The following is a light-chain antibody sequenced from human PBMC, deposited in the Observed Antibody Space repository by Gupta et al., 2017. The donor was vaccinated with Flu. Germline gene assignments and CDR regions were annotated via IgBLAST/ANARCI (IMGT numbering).Light chain of an antibody. V-gene: IGKV3-15*01. CDR3: QQYNNWPPLT. CDR1: QSVSSN. Sequence: EIVMTPSPATLSVSPGESATLSCRASQSVSSNLAWYQQKPGQAPRLLIYGASTRATGIPARFSGSGSGTEFTLTISSLQSEDFAVYYCQQYNNWPPLTFGGGTKVEIK. J-gene: IGKJ4*01. CDR2: GAS.